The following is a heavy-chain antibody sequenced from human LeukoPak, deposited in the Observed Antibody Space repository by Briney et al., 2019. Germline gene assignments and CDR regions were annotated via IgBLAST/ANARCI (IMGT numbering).Heavy chain of an antibody. CDR1: GGSISTYY. J-gene: IGHJ4*02. CDR3: AREAYCGGDCYSGFDY. CDR2: IYYSGST. D-gene: IGHD2-21*02. Sequence: SETLSLTCTVSGGSISTYYWTWIRQPPGKGLEWIGYIYYSGSTNYNPSLKSRVTISVDTSKNQFSLKLSSVTAADTAVYYCAREAYCGGDCYSGFDYWGQGTLVTVSS. V-gene: IGHV4-59*01.